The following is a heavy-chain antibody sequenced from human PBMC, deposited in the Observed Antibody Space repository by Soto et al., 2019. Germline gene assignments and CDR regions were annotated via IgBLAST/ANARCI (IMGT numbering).Heavy chain of an antibody. CDR1: GFTFSDYY. CDR3: ARDRTGTTDFDL. Sequence: LRLSCAASGFTFSDYYMSWIRQAPGKGLEWVSYISTSSSYINYADSVKGRFTISRDNAKNSLYLQMNSLRAEDTAVYYCARDRTGTTDFDLWGQGTLVTVSS. D-gene: IGHD1-7*01. CDR2: ISTSSSYI. V-gene: IGHV3-11*06. J-gene: IGHJ4*02.